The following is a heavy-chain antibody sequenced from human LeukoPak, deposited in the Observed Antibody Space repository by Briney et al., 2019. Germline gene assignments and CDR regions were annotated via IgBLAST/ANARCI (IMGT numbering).Heavy chain of an antibody. CDR3: ARDVAAGTFDY. D-gene: IGHD6-13*01. Sequence: KPSETPSLTCTVSGGSLSSYYWSWIRQPPGKGLEWIGYIYYSGSTNYNPSLKSRVTISVDTSKNQFSLKLSSVTAADTAVYYCARDVAAGTFDYWGQGTLVTVSS. V-gene: IGHV4-59*01. CDR1: GGSLSSYY. CDR2: IYYSGST. J-gene: IGHJ4*02.